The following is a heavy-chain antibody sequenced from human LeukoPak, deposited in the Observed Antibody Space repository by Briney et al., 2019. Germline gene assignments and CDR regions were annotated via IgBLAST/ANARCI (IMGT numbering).Heavy chain of an antibody. CDR2: IYYSGTT. D-gene: IGHD3-3*01. CDR1: GGSISNYY. CDR3: ALGGFWSGFGSDY. J-gene: IGHJ4*02. Sequence: PSETLSLTCTVSGGSISNYYWSWIRQPAGKGLEWIGYIYYSGTTYYNPSLKSRVTISVDTSKNQFSLKLSSVTAADTAVYYCALGGFWSGFGSDYWGQGTLVTVSS. V-gene: IGHV4-59*04.